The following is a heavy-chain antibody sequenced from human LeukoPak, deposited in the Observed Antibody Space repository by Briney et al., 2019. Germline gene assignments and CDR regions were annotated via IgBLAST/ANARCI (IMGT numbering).Heavy chain of an antibody. V-gene: IGHV1-2*02. Sequence: ASVKVSCKASGYTFTGYYMHWVRQAPGQGLEWMGWINPNSGGTNYAQKFQGRVTMTRDTSISTAYMELSRLRSDDTAVYYCARDLFSPYYDFWSGYLSDYWGQGTLVTVSS. CDR1: GYTFTGYY. CDR2: INPNSGGT. J-gene: IGHJ4*02. CDR3: ARDLFSPYYDFWSGYLSDY. D-gene: IGHD3-3*01.